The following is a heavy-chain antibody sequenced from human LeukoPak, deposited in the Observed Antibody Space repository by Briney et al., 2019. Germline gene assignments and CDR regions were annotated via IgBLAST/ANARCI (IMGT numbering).Heavy chain of an antibody. CDR3: ARRGNFDFWSGYPFDY. CDR2: INPNSGGT. CDR1: GYTFTGYY. D-gene: IGHD3-3*01. V-gene: IGHV1-2*02. J-gene: IGHJ4*02. Sequence: GASVKVSCKASGYTFTGYYMHWVRQAPGQGLEWMGWINPNSGGTNYAQKFQGRVTMTRDTSISTAYMELSRLRSDDTAVYYCARRGNFDFWSGYPFDYWGQGTLVTVSS.